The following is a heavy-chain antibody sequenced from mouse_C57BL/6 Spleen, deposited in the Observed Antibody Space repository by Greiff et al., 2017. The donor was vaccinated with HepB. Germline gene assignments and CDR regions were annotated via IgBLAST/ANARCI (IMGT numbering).Heavy chain of an antibody. CDR3: GRREGGYCYGSSFYCDY. D-gene: IGHD1-1*01. V-gene: IGHV1-62-2*01. CDR2: FYPGRGSI. J-gene: IGHJ2*01. Sequence: VQLQQSGAELVKPGASVKLSCKASGYTFTEYTIHWVKQRSVQGLEWIGWFYPGRGSIKYNEKFKDKATLTADKSSSTVYMELSRLTSEDYAVYLCGRREGGYCYGSSFYCDYWGQGTTLTVSS. CDR1: GYTFTEYT.